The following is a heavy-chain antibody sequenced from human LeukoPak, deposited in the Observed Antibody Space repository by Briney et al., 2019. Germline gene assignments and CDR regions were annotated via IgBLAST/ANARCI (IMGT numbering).Heavy chain of an antibody. CDR2: MNPNSGNT. CDR3: ARGRQFTLDY. J-gene: IGHJ4*02. Sequence: ASVKVSCTASGYTFTSYDINWVRQATGQGLEWMGWMNPNSGNTVYAQKFQGRVTMTRNTSISTAYMELSSLRSEDTAVYYCARGRQFTLDYWGQGTLVTVSS. CDR1: GYTFTSYD. V-gene: IGHV1-8*01. D-gene: IGHD5-24*01.